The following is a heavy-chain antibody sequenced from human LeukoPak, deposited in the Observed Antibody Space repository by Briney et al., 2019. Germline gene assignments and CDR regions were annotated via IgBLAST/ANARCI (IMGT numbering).Heavy chain of an antibody. Sequence: PSETLSLTCAVYGGSFSGYYWSWIRQPPGKGLEWIGEINHSGSTNYNPSLKSRVTISVDTSKNQFSLTLSSVTAADTAVYYCARASRIVVVIASYDYWGQGTLVTVSS. V-gene: IGHV4-34*01. D-gene: IGHD2-21*01. CDR2: INHSGST. J-gene: IGHJ4*02. CDR1: GGSFSGYY. CDR3: ARASRIVVVIASYDY.